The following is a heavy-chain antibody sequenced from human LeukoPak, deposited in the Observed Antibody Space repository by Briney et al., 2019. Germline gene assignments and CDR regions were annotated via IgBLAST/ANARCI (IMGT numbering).Heavy chain of an antibody. D-gene: IGHD3-10*01. CDR3: ASVALVRGISRFDY. CDR2: FDPEDGET. CDR1: GYTLTELS. Sequence: GASVKVSCKVSGYTLTELSMHWVRQAPGTGLEWMGGFDPEDGETIYAQKSQGRVTMTEDTSTDEAYMELSSLRSEDTAVYYCASVALVRGISRFDYWGQGTLVTVSS. J-gene: IGHJ4*02. V-gene: IGHV1-24*01.